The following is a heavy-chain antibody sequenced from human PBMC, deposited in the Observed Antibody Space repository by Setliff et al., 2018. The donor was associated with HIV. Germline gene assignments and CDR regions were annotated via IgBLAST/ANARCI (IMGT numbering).Heavy chain of an antibody. V-gene: IGHV1-46*02. CDR1: GYTFNTYY. Sequence: ASVKVSCKASGYTFNTYYVHWVRQAPGQGLEWMGLINPSGDFTFYAQKFQGRVIMTRDTSANTVYLEIRSLISEDTAVYYCARDSSTGFFSAAYWDQGALVTVSS. CDR3: ARDSSTGFFSAAY. CDR2: INPSGDFT. J-gene: IGHJ4*02. D-gene: IGHD6-19*01.